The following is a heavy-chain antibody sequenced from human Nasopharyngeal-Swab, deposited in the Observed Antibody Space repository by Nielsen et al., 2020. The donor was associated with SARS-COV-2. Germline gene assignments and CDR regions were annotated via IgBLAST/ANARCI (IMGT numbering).Heavy chain of an antibody. D-gene: IGHD3/OR15-3a*01. Sequence: GRSLRLSCAVSGLTFDEYGMSWVRKAPGKGLEWVLGIIWNSGRIGYADSVKGRFTISRENAKKSLYLQMNSLRAEDTALYFCAKDLWAWQFFASLDQWCQGTLVTVSS. CDR1: GLTFDEYG. V-gene: IGHV3-9*01. J-gene: IGHJ4*02. CDR3: AKDLWAWQFFASLDQ. CDR2: IIWNSGRI.